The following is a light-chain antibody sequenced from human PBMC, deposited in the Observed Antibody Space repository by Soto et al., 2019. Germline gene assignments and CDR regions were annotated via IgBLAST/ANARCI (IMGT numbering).Light chain of an antibody. Sequence: EIVMTQSPATLSVSPGERATLSCRASQTVSSYLAWYQQKPGQDPRLLIYGASTRATGIPARFSGSGSGTEFTLTISSLQSEDFAVYFCQQYHNWPGYTFGQGTKLEIK. CDR3: QQYHNWPGYT. CDR1: QTVSSY. J-gene: IGKJ2*01. CDR2: GAS. V-gene: IGKV3-15*01.